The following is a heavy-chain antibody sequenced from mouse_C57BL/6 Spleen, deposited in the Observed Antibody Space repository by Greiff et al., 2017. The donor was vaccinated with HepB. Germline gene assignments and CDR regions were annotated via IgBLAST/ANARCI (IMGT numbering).Heavy chain of an antibody. D-gene: IGHD1-1*01. CDR1: GYSITSGYY. CDR2: ISYDGSN. CDR3: ARYYGSSYGWYFDV. J-gene: IGHJ1*03. Sequence: VQLQQSGPGLVKPSQSLSLTCSVTGYSITSGYYWNWIRQFPGNKLEWMGYISYDGSNNYNPSLKNRISITRDTSKNQFFLKLNSVTTEDTATYYCARYYGSSYGWYFDVWGTGTTVTVSS. V-gene: IGHV3-6*01.